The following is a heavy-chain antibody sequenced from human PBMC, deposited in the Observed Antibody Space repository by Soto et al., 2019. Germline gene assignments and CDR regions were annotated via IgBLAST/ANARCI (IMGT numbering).Heavy chain of an antibody. CDR3: VKDRYVDY. J-gene: IGHJ4*02. V-gene: IGHV3-64D*06. CDR1: GFTFSSYA. Sequence: GGSLRLSCSVLGFTFSSYAMHWVRQAPGKGLQYVSSISSDGGSTYYADSVKGRFTISRDNSKNTLYLQMTSLRVEDTAVYYCVKDRYVDYWGQGTLVTV. CDR2: ISSDGGST.